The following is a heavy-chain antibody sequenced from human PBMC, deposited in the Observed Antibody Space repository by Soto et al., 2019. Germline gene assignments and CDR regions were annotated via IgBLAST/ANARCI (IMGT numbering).Heavy chain of an antibody. CDR3: TTDGWGYCSGGSCYFDY. V-gene: IGHV3-15*01. CDR2: IKSKTDGGTT. CDR1: GFTFSNAW. J-gene: IGHJ4*02. D-gene: IGHD2-15*01. Sequence: EVQLVESGGGLVKPGGSLRLSCAASGFTFSNAWMSWVRKAPGKGLEWVGRIKSKTDGGTTDYAAPVKGRFTISRDDSKNTLYLQMNSLKTEDTAVYYCTTDGWGYCSGGSCYFDYWGQGTLVTVSS.